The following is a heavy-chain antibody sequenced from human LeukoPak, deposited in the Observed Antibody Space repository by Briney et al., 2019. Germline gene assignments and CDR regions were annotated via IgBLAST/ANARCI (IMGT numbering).Heavy chain of an antibody. V-gene: IGHV3-23*01. CDR3: ALNGREVPSGAFDI. CDR2: ISGSGGST. J-gene: IGHJ3*02. CDR1: GFTVSSTY. Sequence: GGSLRLSCAASGFTVSSTYMSWVRQAPGKGLEWVSVISGSGGSTYYADSVKGRFTISRDNSKNTLYLQMNSLRAEDTAVYYCALNGREVPSGAFDIWGQGTMVTVSS. D-gene: IGHD3-16*02.